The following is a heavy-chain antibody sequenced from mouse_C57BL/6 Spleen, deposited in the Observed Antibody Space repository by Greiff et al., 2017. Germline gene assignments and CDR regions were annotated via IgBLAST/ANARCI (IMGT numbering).Heavy chain of an antibody. J-gene: IGHJ1*03. CDR1: GYAFSSYW. CDR3: ERWGAVPHWYFDG. V-gene: IGHV1-80*01. D-gene: IGHD1-1*01. Sequence: VKLVESGAELVKPGASVKISCKASGYAFSSYWMNWVKQRPGKGLEWIGQINPGDGDTNYNGKFKGKATLTADKSSSTAYMQLSSLTSEDSAVYFCERWGAVPHWYFDGWGTGTTVTVAS. CDR2: INPGDGDT.